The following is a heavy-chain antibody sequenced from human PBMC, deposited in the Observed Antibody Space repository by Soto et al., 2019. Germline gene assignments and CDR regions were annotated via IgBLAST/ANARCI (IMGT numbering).Heavy chain of an antibody. CDR1: GFPLSDFG. Sequence: PGGSLRLSCIVSGFPLSDFGMNWVRQAPGRGLEWVAHISDSGNTIYYADSVKGRFTISRDSAQNSLYLQMSSLRDEDTAVYFCARDPNGITDFDYWGQGTQVT. CDR3: ARDPNGITDFDY. CDR2: ISDSGNTI. J-gene: IGHJ4*02. D-gene: IGHD2-8*01. V-gene: IGHV3-48*02.